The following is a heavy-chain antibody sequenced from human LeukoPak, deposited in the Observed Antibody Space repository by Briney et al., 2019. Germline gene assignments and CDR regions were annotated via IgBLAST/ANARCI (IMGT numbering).Heavy chain of an antibody. V-gene: IGHV1-18*01. CDR3: ARGFPPRRNYDSSGYYSYYFDH. CDR2: ISAYNCNK. J-gene: IGHJ4*02. CDR1: GYTFTRYG. D-gene: IGHD3-22*01. Sequence: ASVKVSCRASGYTFTRYGISWVRQAPGQGLEWMGWISAYNCNKNYAQKLEGRVNMKRDKYTSTAYMELRSLRSDDTAVYYCARGFPPRRNYDSSGYYSYYFDHWGQGTLVTVSS.